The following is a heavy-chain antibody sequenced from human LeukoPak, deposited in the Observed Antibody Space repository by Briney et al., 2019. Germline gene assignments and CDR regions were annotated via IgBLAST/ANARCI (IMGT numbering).Heavy chain of an antibody. CDR1: GFTFSSYE. D-gene: IGHD4-11*01. CDR3: ARDFPGDYSNYFDY. CDR2: ISSSGSTI. Sequence: GGSLRLSCAASGFTFSSYEMNWVRQAPGKGLEWVSYISSSGSTIYYADSVKGRFTISRDNAKNSLYLQMNSLRAEDTAVYYCARDFPGDYSNYFDYWGQGTLVTVSS. V-gene: IGHV3-48*03. J-gene: IGHJ4*02.